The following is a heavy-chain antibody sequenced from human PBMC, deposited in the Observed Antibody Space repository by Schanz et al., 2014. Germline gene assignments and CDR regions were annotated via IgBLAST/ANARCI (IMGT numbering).Heavy chain of an antibody. CDR2: ISSSGSYI. CDR3: AKGMGYCSGGTCYDYYYYGLDV. J-gene: IGHJ6*02. V-gene: IGHV3-21*04. D-gene: IGHD2-15*01. Sequence: QLVGSGGGLIQPGGSLRLSCTASGFAFSSYSMNWVRQAPGKGLEWVSSISSSGSYIHYADSVKGRFTISRDNAKNTLYRQMNSLSADDTAVFYCAKGMGYCSGGTCYDYYYYGLDVGGQGTTVTVSS. CDR1: GFAFSSYS.